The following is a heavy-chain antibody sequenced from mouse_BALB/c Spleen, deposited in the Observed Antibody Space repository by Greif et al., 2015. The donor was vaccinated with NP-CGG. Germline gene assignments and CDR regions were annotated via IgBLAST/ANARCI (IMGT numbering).Heavy chain of an antibody. Sequence: VQLQQSGAELVKPGASVKLSCTASGFNIKDTYMHWVKQRPEQGLEWIGRIDPANGNTKYDPKFQGKATITADTSSNTAFLQLSSLTSEDTAVYYCARDGKTYYYAMDYWGQGTSVTVSS. CDR2: IDPANGNT. J-gene: IGHJ4*01. V-gene: IGHV14-3*02. CDR3: ARDGKTYYYAMDY. CDR1: GFNIKDTY. D-gene: IGHD2-1*01.